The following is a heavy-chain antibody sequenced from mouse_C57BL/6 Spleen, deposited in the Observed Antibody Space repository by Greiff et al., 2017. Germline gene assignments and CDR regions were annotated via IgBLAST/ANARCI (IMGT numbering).Heavy chain of an antibody. D-gene: IGHD2-1*01. Sequence: EVQVVESGGGLVQPGGSLSLSCAASGFTFTDYYMSWVRQPPGKALEWLGFIRNKANGYTTEYSASVKGRFTISRDNSQSILYLQMNALRAEDSATYYCARYVYGNYGYFDYWGQGTTLTVSS. J-gene: IGHJ2*01. CDR3: ARYVYGNYGYFDY. V-gene: IGHV7-3*01. CDR1: GFTFTDYY. CDR2: IRNKANGYTT.